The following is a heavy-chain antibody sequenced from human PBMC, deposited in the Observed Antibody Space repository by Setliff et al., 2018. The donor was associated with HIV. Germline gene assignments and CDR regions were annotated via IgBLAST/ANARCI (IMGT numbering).Heavy chain of an antibody. D-gene: IGHD3-22*01. Sequence: SETLSLTCTVSGGSISSSSYYWGWIRQPPGKGLEWIGSIYYSGSTYYNPSLKSRVTISVDKSNNQFSLKMKSVTAADTAVYYCARDRGSDGSGDKWFDPWGQGTLVTVSS. CDR2: IYYSGST. J-gene: IGHJ5*02. CDR1: GGSISSSSYY. V-gene: IGHV4-39*07. CDR3: ARDRGSDGSGDKWFDP.